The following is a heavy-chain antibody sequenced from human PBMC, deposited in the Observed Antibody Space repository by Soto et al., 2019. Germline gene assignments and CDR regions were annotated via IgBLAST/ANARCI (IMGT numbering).Heavy chain of an antibody. CDR2: TSAYNGNT. Sequence: ASVKVSCKASGYTFTSYGISWVRQAPGQGLEWMGWTSAYNGNTNYAQKLQGRVTMTTDTSTSTAYMELRSLRSDDTAVYYCARDLDDILTGYYLNPPTSLNDYWGQGTLVTVSS. D-gene: IGHD3-9*01. CDR1: GYTFTSYG. V-gene: IGHV1-18*01. CDR3: ARDLDDILTGYYLNPPTSLNDY. J-gene: IGHJ4*02.